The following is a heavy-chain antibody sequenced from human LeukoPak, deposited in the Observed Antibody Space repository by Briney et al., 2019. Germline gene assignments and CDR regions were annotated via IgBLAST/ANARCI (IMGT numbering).Heavy chain of an antibody. V-gene: IGHV4-34*01. D-gene: IGHD6-19*01. CDR3: AISSGWRSYYFDY. CDR2: INHSGST. J-gene: IGHJ4*02. Sequence: SETLSLTCAVYGGSFSGYYWSWIRQPPGKGLEGIGEINHSGSTNYNPSLNSRVTISVDTSKNQFSLKLSSVTAADTAVYYCAISSGWRSYYFDYWGQGTLVTVSS. CDR1: GGSFSGYY.